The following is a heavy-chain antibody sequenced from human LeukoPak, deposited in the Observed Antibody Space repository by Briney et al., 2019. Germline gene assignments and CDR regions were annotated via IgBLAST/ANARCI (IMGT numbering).Heavy chain of an antibody. Sequence: SETLSLTCAVYGGSFSGYYWSWIRQPPGKGLERIGEINHSGSTNYNPSLKSRVTISVDTSKNQFSLKLSSVTAADTAVYYCARLLAVVTQEIDYWGQGTLVTVSS. CDR1: GGSFSGYY. D-gene: IGHD4-23*01. V-gene: IGHV4-34*01. J-gene: IGHJ4*02. CDR2: INHSGST. CDR3: ARLLAVVTQEIDY.